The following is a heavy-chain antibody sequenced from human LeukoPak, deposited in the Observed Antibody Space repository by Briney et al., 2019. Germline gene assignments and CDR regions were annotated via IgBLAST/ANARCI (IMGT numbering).Heavy chain of an antibody. CDR3: ARVVVRVTRGGAFDI. J-gene: IGHJ3*02. CDR1: GYTFTSYG. V-gene: IGHV1-18*01. CDR2: ISAYNGNT. Sequence: ASVKVSCKASGYTFTSYGISWVRQAPGQGLEWMGWISAYNGNTNYAQKLQGRVTMTTDTSTSTAYMELRSLRSDDTAVYYCARVVVRVTRGGAFDIWGQGTMVTVSS. D-gene: IGHD3-10*01.